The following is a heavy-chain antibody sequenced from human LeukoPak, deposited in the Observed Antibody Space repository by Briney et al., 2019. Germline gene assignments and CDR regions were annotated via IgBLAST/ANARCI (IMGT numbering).Heavy chain of an antibody. Sequence: TGGSLRLSCAAPGFTFSSYSMNWVRQAPGKGLEWVSAISGSGGSTYYADSVKGRFTISRDNSKNTLYLQMNSLRAEDTAVYYCAKGNGPVRGYWGQGTLVTVSS. J-gene: IGHJ4*02. D-gene: IGHD3-10*01. V-gene: IGHV3-23*01. CDR2: ISGSGGST. CDR1: GFTFSSYS. CDR3: AKGNGPVRGY.